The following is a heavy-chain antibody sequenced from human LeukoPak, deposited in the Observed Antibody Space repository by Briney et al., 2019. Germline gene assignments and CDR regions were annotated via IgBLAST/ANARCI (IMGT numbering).Heavy chain of an antibody. V-gene: IGHV3-48*01. J-gene: IGHJ4*02. CDR1: GFTFSSYS. CDR2: ISSSSGTI. CDR3: ARDGSFDY. Sequence: PGGSLRLSCAASGFTFSSYSMNWVRQAPGKGLEWVSYISSSSGTIYYADSVKGRFTISRDNAKNSLYLQMNSLRAEDTAVYYCARDGSFDYWGQGTLVTVSS.